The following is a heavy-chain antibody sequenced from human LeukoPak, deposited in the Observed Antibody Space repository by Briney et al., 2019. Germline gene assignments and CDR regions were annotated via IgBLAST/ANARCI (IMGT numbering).Heavy chain of an antibody. CDR2: IYYSGST. J-gene: IGHJ4*02. V-gene: IGHV4-31*03. CDR3: ARMDCSSTSCPLGD. D-gene: IGHD2-2*01. CDR1: GGSISSGGYY. Sequence: SQTLSLTCTVSGGSISSGGYYWSWIRQHPGKGLEWIGYIYYSGSTYYNQSLKSRVTISVDTSKNQFSLKLSSVTAADTAVYYCARMDCSSTSCPLGDWGQGTLVTVSS.